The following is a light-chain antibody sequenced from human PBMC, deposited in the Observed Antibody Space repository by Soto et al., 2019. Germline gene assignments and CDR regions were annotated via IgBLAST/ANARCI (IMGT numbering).Light chain of an antibody. Sequence: QSVLTQPASVSGSPGQSITISCTGTSSDVGSYNLVSWYQQHPGTAPKLMIYEGSKWPSGVSNRFSGSKSGNTASLTISGLQAEDEADYYCCSYAGNSSFVFGTGTKVTGL. V-gene: IGLV2-23*01. CDR2: EGS. CDR3: CSYAGNSSFV. J-gene: IGLJ1*01. CDR1: SSDVGSYNL.